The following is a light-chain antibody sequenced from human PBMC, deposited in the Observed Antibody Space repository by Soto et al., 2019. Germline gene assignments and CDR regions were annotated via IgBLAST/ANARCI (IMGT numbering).Light chain of an antibody. CDR3: HQSSNRPRFT. Sequence: EIVLTQSPATLSLSPGERATLSCRASQSVDNYLAWYQQKPGQAPRLLIYDVSNMATGTPARFIGSGSGTDFTLSISSIEPEDFAVYYWHQSSNRPRFTFGPGTKVDIK. J-gene: IGKJ3*01. CDR1: QSVDNY. V-gene: IGKV3-11*01. CDR2: DVS.